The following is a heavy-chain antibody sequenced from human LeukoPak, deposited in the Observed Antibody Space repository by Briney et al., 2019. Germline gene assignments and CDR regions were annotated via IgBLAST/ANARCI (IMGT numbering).Heavy chain of an antibody. CDR2: IWYDGSNK. V-gene: IGHV3-33*01. D-gene: IGHD1-26*01. J-gene: IGHJ4*02. CDR1: GXTFSSYG. Sequence: GGSLRLSCAASGXTFSSYGMHWVRQAPGKGLEWVEVIWYDGSNKYYADSVKGRFTISRDNSKNTLYLQMNSLRAEDTAVYYCARTVGATAFDYWGQGTLVTVSS. CDR3: ARTVGATAFDY.